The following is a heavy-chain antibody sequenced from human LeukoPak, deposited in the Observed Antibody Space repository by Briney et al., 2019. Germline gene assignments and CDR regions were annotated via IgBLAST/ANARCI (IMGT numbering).Heavy chain of an antibody. D-gene: IGHD3-10*01. CDR2: ISSSGSTI. Sequence: GGSLRLSCAASGLTFSDYYMSWIRQAAGKGLEWVSYISSSGSTIYYADSVKGRFTISRDNTKNSQYLQRNSLRAENTAVYYCARDTMVRGHYYYYMDVWGKGTTVTVSS. CDR1: GLTFSDYY. V-gene: IGHV3-11*01. J-gene: IGHJ6*03. CDR3: ARDTMVRGHYYYYMDV.